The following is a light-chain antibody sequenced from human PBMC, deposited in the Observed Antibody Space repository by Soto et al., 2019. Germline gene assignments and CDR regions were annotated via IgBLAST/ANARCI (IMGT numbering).Light chain of an antibody. CDR2: GNT. Sequence: QSVLTQPPSASGTPGQRVTISCSGSSSNIGSNTVNWYQQITGTAPKLLIYGNTNRPSGVPDRFSASKSGTSASLAISGLQAEDEADYYCQSYESSLSGWIFGGGTKLTVL. J-gene: IGLJ2*01. CDR3: QSYESSLSGWI. V-gene: IGLV1-44*01. CDR1: SSNIGSNT.